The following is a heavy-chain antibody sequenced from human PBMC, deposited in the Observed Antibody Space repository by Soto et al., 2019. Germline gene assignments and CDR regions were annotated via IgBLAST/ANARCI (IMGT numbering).Heavy chain of an antibody. CDR2: IIPIFGTA. J-gene: IGHJ6*04. CDR3: ARGGEIVVVPAAPPYYYGMDV. Sequence: SVKVSCKASGGTFSSYAISWVRQAPGQGLEWMGGIIPIFGTANYAQKFQGRVTITADKSTSTAYMELSSLRSEDTAVYYCARGGEIVVVPAAPPYYYGMDVWGKGTRV. CDR1: GGTFSSYA. V-gene: IGHV1-69*06. D-gene: IGHD2-2*01.